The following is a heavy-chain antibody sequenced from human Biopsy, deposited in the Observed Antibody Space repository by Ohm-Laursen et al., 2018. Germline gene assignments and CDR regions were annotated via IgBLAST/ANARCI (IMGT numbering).Heavy chain of an antibody. Sequence: GSSVKVSCKAPGGTFSNYGVNWVRQAPGQGLEWLGGNIPILGTGNYAQKFQDRVTVAADTSTSTATMELRSLRYDDTAVYYCATKLTGYFHHWGQGTLVIVSS. CDR3: ATKLTGYFHH. J-gene: IGHJ1*01. V-gene: IGHV1-69*06. CDR1: GGTFSNYG. D-gene: IGHD3-9*01. CDR2: NIPILGTG.